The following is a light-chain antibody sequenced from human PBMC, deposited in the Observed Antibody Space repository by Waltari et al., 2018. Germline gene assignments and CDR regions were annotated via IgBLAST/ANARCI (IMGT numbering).Light chain of an antibody. V-gene: IGLV4-69*01. J-gene: IGLJ3*02. CDR1: SGHSSYA. CDR2: LNSDGSH. Sequence: QVVLTQSPPASASLGASVKLTCTLRSGHSSYAIAWHQQQPDKGPRFLMKLNSDGSHTKGDGIPDRFSGSSSGAERYLTISSLQSEDEADYYCQTWGNGIRVFGGGTKLTVL. CDR3: QTWGNGIRV.